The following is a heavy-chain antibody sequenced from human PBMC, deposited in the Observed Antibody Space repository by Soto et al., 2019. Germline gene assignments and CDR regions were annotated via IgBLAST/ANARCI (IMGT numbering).Heavy chain of an antibody. CDR3: AHSAPVNTYFDY. J-gene: IGHJ4*02. Sequence: SGPMLVKPTQTLTLTCTFSGFSLSTSGVGVGWIRQPPGKALECLALIYWNDDKRYSPSLKSRLTITKDTSKNQVVLTMTNMDPVDTATYYCAHSAPVNTYFDYWGQGTLVTVSS. D-gene: IGHD6-19*01. CDR1: GFSLSTSGVG. CDR2: IYWNDDK. V-gene: IGHV2-5*01.